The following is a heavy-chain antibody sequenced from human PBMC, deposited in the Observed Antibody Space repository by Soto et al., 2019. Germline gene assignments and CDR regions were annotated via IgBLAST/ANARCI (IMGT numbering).Heavy chain of an antibody. CDR1: GGSISSSSYY. V-gene: IGHV4-39*01. Sequence: QLQLQESGPGLVKPSETLSLTCTVSGGSISSSSYYWGWIRQPPGKGLEWIGNIYYSGSTYYNPSLKGRVTIPVDTSKNQFSLKLSSVTAADTAVYYCARNPTYNSGLFDYWGQGTLVTVSS. J-gene: IGHJ4*02. CDR3: ARNPTYNSGLFDY. D-gene: IGHD6-19*01. CDR2: IYYSGST.